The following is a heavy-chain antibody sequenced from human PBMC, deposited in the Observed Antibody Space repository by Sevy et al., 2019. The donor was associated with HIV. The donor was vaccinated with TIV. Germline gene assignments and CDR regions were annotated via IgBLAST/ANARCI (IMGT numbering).Heavy chain of an antibody. CDR2: ISSSSSTI. V-gene: IGHV3-48*01. Sequence: GGSLRLSCAASGFTFSSNSMNWVRQAPGKGLEWVSYISSSSSTIYYADSVKGRFTISRDNAKNSLYLQMNSLRAEDTAVYYCARVGIVGGGAFDIWGQGTMVTVSS. CDR1: GFTFSSNS. CDR3: ARVGIVGGGAFDI. D-gene: IGHD2-15*01. J-gene: IGHJ3*02.